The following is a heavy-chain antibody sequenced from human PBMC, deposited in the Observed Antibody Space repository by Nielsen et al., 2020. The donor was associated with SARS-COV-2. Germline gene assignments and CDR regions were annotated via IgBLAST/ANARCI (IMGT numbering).Heavy chain of an antibody. CDR2: ISWNSGSI. CDR1: GFTFDDYA. CDR3: VRDSSVVIWSGYPVD. D-gene: IGHD3-3*01. J-gene: IGHJ4*02. V-gene: IGHV3-9*01. Sequence: GGFLRLSCAASGFTFDDYAMHWVRQAPGKGLEWVSGISWNSGSIGYADSVKGRFTISRDNAKNSLYLQMNSLRAEDTAVYYCVRDSSVVIWSGYPVDWGQGTLVTVSS.